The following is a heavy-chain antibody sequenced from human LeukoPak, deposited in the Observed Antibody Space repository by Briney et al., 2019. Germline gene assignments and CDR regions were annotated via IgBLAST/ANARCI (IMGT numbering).Heavy chain of an antibody. Sequence: TGGSLRLSCAASGFTFSDYYMSWIRQAPGKGLEWVAVISYDGSNKYYADSVKGRFTISRDNSKNTLYLQMNSLRAEDTAVYYCARAPEAAAPYYFDYWGQGTLVTVSS. V-gene: IGHV3-30-3*01. CDR2: ISYDGSNK. CDR1: GFTFSDYY. CDR3: ARAPEAAAPYYFDY. D-gene: IGHD6-13*01. J-gene: IGHJ4*02.